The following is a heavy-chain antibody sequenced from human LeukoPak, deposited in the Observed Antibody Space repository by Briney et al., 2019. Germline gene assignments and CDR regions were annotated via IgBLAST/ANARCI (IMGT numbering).Heavy chain of an antibody. CDR2: ISSSSSTI. Sequence: GGSLRLPCAASGFTVSSNYMSWVRQAPGKGLEWVSYISSSSSTIYYAGSVKGRFTISRDNAKNSLYLQMNSLRAEDTAVYYCASQGIAAGADAFDIWGQGTMVTVSS. V-gene: IGHV3-48*01. CDR1: GFTVSSNY. D-gene: IGHD6-13*01. J-gene: IGHJ3*02. CDR3: ASQGIAAGADAFDI.